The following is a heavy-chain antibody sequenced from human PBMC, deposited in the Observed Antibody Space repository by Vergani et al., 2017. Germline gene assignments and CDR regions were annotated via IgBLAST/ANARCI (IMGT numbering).Heavy chain of an antibody. CDR3: AKANPRNSGYDYLYYYHAMDV. V-gene: IGHV3-74*03. J-gene: IGHJ6*02. CDR2: IKSDGSIT. D-gene: IGHD5-12*01. Sequence: DVHLAESGGGFFQPGGSLRLSCSASGFSFNSYWMHWVRQVPGKGLLWVSRIKSDGSITAYADSVKGRFTISRDSSKNTLYLQMNSLSAGDTAVYYCAKANPRNSGYDYLYYYHAMDVWGQGTTVTVSS. CDR1: GFSFNSYW.